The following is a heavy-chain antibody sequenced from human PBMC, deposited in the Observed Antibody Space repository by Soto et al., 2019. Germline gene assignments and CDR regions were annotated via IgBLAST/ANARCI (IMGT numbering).Heavy chain of an antibody. D-gene: IGHD3-16*01. CDR1: GGSFRGYF. V-gene: IGHV4-34*01. CDR3: QGGDF. Sequence: PSETLSLTCAVSGGSFRGYFWSWIRQSPDKGLEWIGEINDSGSTYYNPSFKSRLTISVDTSKSQISLTLTSVTAAGSAVYYCQGGDFWGQGTRVTVSS. J-gene: IGHJ4*02. CDR2: INDSGST.